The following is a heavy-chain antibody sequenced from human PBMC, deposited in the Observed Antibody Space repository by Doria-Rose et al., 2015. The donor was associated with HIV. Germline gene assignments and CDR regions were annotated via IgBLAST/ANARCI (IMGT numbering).Heavy chain of an antibody. CDR2: IFSDDER. D-gene: IGHD6-13*01. CDR3: ARIKSSRWYHKYYFDF. V-gene: IGHV2-26*01. J-gene: IGHJ4*02. CDR1: GVSLSSPGMG. Sequence: QVTLKESGPVLVKPTETLTLTCTVSGVSLSSPGMGVSRIRRPPGKALEWLANIFSDDERSYNTSMMSRLTISRGTSKSQVVLTMTDMDPVDTATYYCARIKSSRWYHKYYFDFWGQGTLVIVSA.